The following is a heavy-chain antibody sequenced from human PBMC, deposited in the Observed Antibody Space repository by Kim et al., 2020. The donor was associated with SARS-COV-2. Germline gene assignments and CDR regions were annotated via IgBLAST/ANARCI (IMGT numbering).Heavy chain of an antibody. J-gene: IGHJ4*02. CDR3: AKDMTPLWFGEFNAAFDY. Sequence: VKGRFTISRDNAKNSLYLQMNSLRAEDTALYYCAKDMTPLWFGEFNAAFDYCGQGTLVTVSS. V-gene: IGHV3-9*01. D-gene: IGHD3-10*01.